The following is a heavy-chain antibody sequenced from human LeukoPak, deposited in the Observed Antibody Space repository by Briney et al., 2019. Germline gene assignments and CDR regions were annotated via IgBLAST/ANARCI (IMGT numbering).Heavy chain of an antibody. V-gene: IGHV4-59*01. CDR3: ARRAAAVGTYYMDV. J-gene: IGHJ6*03. CDR2: IYYSGGT. Sequence: SETLSLTCTVSGGSISDYYWTWIRQPPGKGLEWIGYIYYSGGTNYNPSVKSRATILVDTSKNQFSLKLSSVTAADTAVDYCARRAAAVGTYYMDVWGKGTTVTVSS. D-gene: IGHD6-13*01. CDR1: GGSISDYY.